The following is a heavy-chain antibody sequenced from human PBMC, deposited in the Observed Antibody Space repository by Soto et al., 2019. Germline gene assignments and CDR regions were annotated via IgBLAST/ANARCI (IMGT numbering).Heavy chain of an antibody. J-gene: IGHJ6*02. D-gene: IGHD3-10*01. V-gene: IGHV1-2*02. CDR3: ARTTYGSGSTYYYYYGMDV. CDR1: GYTFTDFY. Sequence: ASVKVSCKASGYTFTDFYIHWVRQAPGQGLEWMGWINPNSGGTNYAQKFQGRVTMTRDTSISTAYMELSRLRSDDTAVYYCARTTYGSGSTYYYYYGMDVWGQGTTVTVSS. CDR2: INPNSGGT.